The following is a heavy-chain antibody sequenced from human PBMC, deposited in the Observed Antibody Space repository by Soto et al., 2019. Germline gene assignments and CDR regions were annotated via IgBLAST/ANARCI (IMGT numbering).Heavy chain of an antibody. D-gene: IGHD6-13*01. V-gene: IGHV4-34*01. Sequence: QVQLQQWGAGLLKPSETLSLTCAVYGGSFSGYYWSWIRQPPGKGLEWIGEINHSGSSHYTPSLKSRVTISVDTSKNQVSLRLRSVTAADTGLYYCARVNAAANFDYWGQGTLVTVSS. J-gene: IGHJ4*02. CDR3: ARVNAAANFDY. CDR1: GGSFSGYY. CDR2: INHSGSS.